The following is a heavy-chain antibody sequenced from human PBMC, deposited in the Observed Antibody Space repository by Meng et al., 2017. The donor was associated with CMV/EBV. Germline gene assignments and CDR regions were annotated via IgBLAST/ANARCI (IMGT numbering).Heavy chain of an antibody. CDR1: GYTFTSCG. CDR2: ISARNGNK. J-gene: IGHJ4*02. D-gene: IGHD3-3*02. Sequence: ASVKVSCKASGYTFTSCGIVWVRQAPGQGPEWRGWISARNGNKKYAQIFEGGVTMTTDTSTNTAYKELRSLRSDDTAMYFCARIPFPHFWKGYRFDSWGQGTLVTVSS. V-gene: IGHV1-18*01. CDR3: ARIPFPHFWKGYRFDS.